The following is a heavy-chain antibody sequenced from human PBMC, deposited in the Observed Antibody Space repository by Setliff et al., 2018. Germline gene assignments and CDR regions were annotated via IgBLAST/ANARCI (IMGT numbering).Heavy chain of an antibody. CDR2: IYPGDSHT. V-gene: IGHV5-51*01. CDR1: GYSFSNFW. Sequence: GAYLKLSCKGSGYSFSNFWIGWVRQMPGKGLEWMGIIYPGDSHTRYSPSFQGQVTMSADKSINTAYLQWSNLKASDTAIYYCARSRVGATDSVYFDYWGQGALVTVSS. D-gene: IGHD1-26*01. CDR3: ARSRVGATDSVYFDY. J-gene: IGHJ4*02.